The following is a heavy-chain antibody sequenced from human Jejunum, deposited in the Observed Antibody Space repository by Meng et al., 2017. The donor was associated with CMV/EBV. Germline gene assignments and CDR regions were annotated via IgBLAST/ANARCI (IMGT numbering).Heavy chain of an antibody. V-gene: IGHV4-39*07. CDR1: VGSISSSGYY. J-gene: IGHJ4*02. Sequence: SVGSISSSGYYWGWVRQPPGKGLEWIGSMYYSGSTYYNPPLKSRVTISEVTSKNQFSLYLSSVTAADTAVYYCARDASGSYYFDSWGQGTLVTVSS. CDR2: MYYSGST. D-gene: IGHD3-10*01. CDR3: ARDASGSYYFDS.